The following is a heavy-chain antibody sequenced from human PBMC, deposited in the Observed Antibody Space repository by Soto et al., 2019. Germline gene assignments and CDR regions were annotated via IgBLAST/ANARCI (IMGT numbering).Heavy chain of an antibody. CDR3: ARVRYSSGAYYCYGMDV. Sequence: SQTLSLTCAISGDTVSSNIAAWNWIRQSPSRGLEWLGRTYYRSKWYNDYALSVKGRISITSDTSKNQFSLHLNSVSPEDTAVYYCARVRYSSGAYYCYGMDVWGQGTTVTV. D-gene: IGHD6-25*01. J-gene: IGHJ6*02. V-gene: IGHV6-1*01. CDR1: GDTVSSNIAA. CDR2: TYYRSKWYN.